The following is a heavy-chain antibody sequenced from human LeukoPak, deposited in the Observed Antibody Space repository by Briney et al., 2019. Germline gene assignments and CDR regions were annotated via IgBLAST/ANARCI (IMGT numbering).Heavy chain of an antibody. D-gene: IGHD2-2*01. CDR1: GFTFSSYA. CDR2: ISGSGGST. V-gene: IGHV3-23*01. Sequence: GGSLRLSCAASGFTFSSYAMSWVRQAPGKGLEWVSAISGSGGSTYYADSVKGRFTISRDNSKNTLYLQMNSLRVEDTAVYYCARALSSCRRAGCYHQYYFDYWGQGTLVTVSS. CDR3: ARALSSCRRAGCYHQYYFDY. J-gene: IGHJ4*02.